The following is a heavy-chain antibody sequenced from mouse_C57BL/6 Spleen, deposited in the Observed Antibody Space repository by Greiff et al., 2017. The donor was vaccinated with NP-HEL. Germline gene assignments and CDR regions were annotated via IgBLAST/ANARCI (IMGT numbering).Heavy chain of an antibody. J-gene: IGHJ1*03. D-gene: IGHD1-1*01. CDR3: ARKLRRYFDV. CDR2: FYPSTGGT. Sequence: EVQLQQSGPELVKPGASVKISCKASGYSFTGYYMNWVKQSPEKSLEWFGEFYPSTGGTTYNQKFKATANLPVDKSASTAYMQLKSLTSEDSAVYYCARKLRRYFDVWGTGTTVTVSS. V-gene: IGHV1-42*01. CDR1: GYSFTGYY.